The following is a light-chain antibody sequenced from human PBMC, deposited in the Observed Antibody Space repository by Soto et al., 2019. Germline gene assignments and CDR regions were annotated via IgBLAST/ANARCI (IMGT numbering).Light chain of an antibody. CDR1: QSISTW. V-gene: IGKV1-5*03. J-gene: IGKJ1*01. Sequence: DIQMTQSPSTLSASVGDRVTITCRASQSISTWLAWYQQEPGKAPKLLIHKASSLQSGVPSRFSGSGSGTDFTLTISSLHPDDFATYYCHQYNSYSPTFGQGTRVEFK. CDR3: HQYNSYSPT. CDR2: KAS.